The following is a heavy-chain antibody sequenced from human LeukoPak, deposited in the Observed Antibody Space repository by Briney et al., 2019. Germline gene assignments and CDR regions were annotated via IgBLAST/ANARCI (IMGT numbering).Heavy chain of an antibody. CDR2: IRYDGSNK. CDR1: GFTFSSYG. Sequence: PGGSLRLSCAASGFTFSSYGMHWVRQAPGKGLEWVAFIRYDGSNKYYADSVKGRFTISRDNSKNTLYLQMNSLRAEDTAVYYCAKDQSSWDGYYYYYYMDVWGKGTTVTVSS. J-gene: IGHJ6*03. CDR3: AKDQSSWDGYYYYYYMDV. D-gene: IGHD6-13*01. V-gene: IGHV3-30*02.